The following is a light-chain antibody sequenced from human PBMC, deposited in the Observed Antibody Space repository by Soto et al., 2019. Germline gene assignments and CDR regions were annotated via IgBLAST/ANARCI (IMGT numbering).Light chain of an antibody. V-gene: IGLV1-40*01. CDR1: SSNIGAGYD. Sequence: QSVLTQPPSVSGAPGQRVTISCTGSSSNIGAGYDVHWYQQLPGTAPKLLIYGNSNRPSGVPDRFSGSKSGTSASLAITGLQAEHDADYSCQSYDSSLSAYVVFGGGTKLTVL. CDR2: GNS. J-gene: IGLJ2*01. CDR3: QSYDSSLSAYVV.